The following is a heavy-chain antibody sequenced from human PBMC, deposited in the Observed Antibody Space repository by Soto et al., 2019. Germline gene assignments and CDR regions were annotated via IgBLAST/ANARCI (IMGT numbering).Heavy chain of an antibody. CDR3: ARAQIIVVVTHEDSWFDH. CDR2: IYHSGST. J-gene: IGHJ5*02. Sequence: XETLSLTCAVSGYSISSGYYWGWIRQPPVKGLEWIGSIYHSGSTYYNPSLKSRVTISVDTSKNQFSLKLSSVTAADTAVYYCARAQIIVVVTHEDSWFDHWGQGTLVTVSS. D-gene: IGHD2-21*02. V-gene: IGHV4-38-2*01. CDR1: GYSISSGYY.